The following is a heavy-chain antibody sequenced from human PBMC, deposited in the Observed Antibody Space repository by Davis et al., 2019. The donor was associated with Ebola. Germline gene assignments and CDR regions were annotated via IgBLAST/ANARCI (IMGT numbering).Heavy chain of an antibody. CDR3: AREKGYYYDSSGYYSMRYFDY. J-gene: IGHJ4*02. Sequence: SETLSLTCTVSGGSISSYYWSWIRQHPGKGLEWIGYIYYSGSTYYNPSLKSRVTISVDTSKNQFSLKLSSVTAADTAVYYCAREKGYYYDSSGYYSMRYFDYWGQGTLVTVSS. V-gene: IGHV4-59*06. CDR2: IYYSGST. D-gene: IGHD3-22*01. CDR1: GGSISSYY.